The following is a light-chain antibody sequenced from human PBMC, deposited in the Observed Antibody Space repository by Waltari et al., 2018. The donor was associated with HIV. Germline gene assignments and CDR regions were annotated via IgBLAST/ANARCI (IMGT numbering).Light chain of an antibody. CDR3: QQYHAYPVT. Sequence: DIQMTQSPATLSASVGDRVTISCRASQNINRWLAWYQQRPGKPPKFLIYQASSLESGVPSRFSGSGSGTLFTLTINSLQPADFATYYSQQYHAYPVTFGGGTKVESK. V-gene: IGKV1-5*01. J-gene: IGKJ4*01. CDR1: QNINRW. CDR2: QAS.